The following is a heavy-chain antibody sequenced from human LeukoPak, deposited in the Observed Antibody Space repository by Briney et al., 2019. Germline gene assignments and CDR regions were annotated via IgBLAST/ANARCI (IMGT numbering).Heavy chain of an antibody. CDR1: GGSISSYY. V-gene: IGHV4-4*07. D-gene: IGHD6-19*01. CDR3: ARDGDSSGWNPYFDY. Sequence: SETLSLTCTVSGGSISSYYWSWIRQPAGKGLEWIGRIYTSGSTNYNPSLKSRVTMSVDTSKNQFSLKLSSVTAADTAVYYCARDGDSSGWNPYFDYGGQGTLVTVSS. CDR2: IYTSGST. J-gene: IGHJ4*02.